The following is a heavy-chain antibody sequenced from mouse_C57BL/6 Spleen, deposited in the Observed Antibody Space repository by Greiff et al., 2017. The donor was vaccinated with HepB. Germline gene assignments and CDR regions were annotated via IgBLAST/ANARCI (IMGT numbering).Heavy chain of an antibody. V-gene: IGHV1-69*01. Sequence: QVQLQQPGAELVMPGASVKLSCKASGYTFTSYWMHWVKQRPGQGLEWIGEIDPSDSYTNYNQKFKGKSTLTVDKSSSTAYMQLSSLTSEDSAVYYCARSDGSMNWYFEVWGTGTTVTVSS. CDR2: IDPSDSYT. CDR3: ARSDGSMNWYFEV. D-gene: IGHD1-1*01. J-gene: IGHJ1*03. CDR1: GYTFTSYW.